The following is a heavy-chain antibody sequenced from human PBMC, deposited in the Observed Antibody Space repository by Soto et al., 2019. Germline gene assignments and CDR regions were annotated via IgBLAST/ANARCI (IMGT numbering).Heavy chain of an antibody. D-gene: IGHD6-19*01. Sequence: QVQLQESGPGLVKPSETLSLTCTVSGGSISSYYWSWIRQPPGKGLEWIGYIYYSGSTNYNPSLKSRVTISLDSSKNQFSLKLSSVTAADTAVYYCARDYQIAVAGAFYYYDGMDVWCQGTTFTVSS. CDR1: GGSISSYY. CDR3: ARDYQIAVAGAFYYYDGMDV. V-gene: IGHV4-59*01. CDR2: IYYSGST. J-gene: IGHJ6*02.